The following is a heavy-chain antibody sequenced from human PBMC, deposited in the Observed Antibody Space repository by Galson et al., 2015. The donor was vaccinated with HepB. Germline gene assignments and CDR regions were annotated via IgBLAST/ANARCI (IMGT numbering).Heavy chain of an antibody. D-gene: IGHD3-9*01. CDR3: ARDDYDILTGYHYYFDY. V-gene: IGHV1-3*01. Sequence: SCAASGFTFTSYAMHWVRQAPGQRLEWMGWINAGNGNTKYSQKFQGRVTITRDTSASTAYMELSSLRSEDTAVYYCARDDYDILTGYHYYFDYWAREPWSPSPQ. CDR2: INAGNGNT. CDR1: GFTFTSYA. J-gene: IGHJ4*02.